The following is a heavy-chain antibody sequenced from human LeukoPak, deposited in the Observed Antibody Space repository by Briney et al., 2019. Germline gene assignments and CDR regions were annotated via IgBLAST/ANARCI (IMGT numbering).Heavy chain of an antibody. V-gene: IGHV3-48*02. D-gene: IGHD7-27*01. CDR3: ARDRLGAGSFDI. CDR2: IHSSSSSI. Sequence: PGGSLRLSCAASGFTFSTYIMNWVRQAPGKGLEWISYIHSSSSSIYYADSVKGRFTISRDNAMNSLYLQMNSLRDEDTAVYYCARDRLGAGSFDIWGQGTMVTVSS. J-gene: IGHJ3*02. CDR1: GFTFSTYI.